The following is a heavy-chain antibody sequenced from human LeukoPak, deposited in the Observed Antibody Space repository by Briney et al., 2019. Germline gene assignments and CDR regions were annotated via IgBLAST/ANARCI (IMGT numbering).Heavy chain of an antibody. CDR3: ARDRGYYDSSGYVY. D-gene: IGHD3-22*01. J-gene: IGHJ4*02. V-gene: IGHV3-21*01. CDR1: GFTFSSYS. CDR2: ISSSSSYI. Sequence: GGSLRLSCAASGFTFSSYSVNWVRQAPGKGLEWVSSISSSSSYIYYADSVKGRFTISRDNAKNSLYLQMNSLRAEDTAVYYCARDRGYYDSSGYVYWGQGTLVTVSS.